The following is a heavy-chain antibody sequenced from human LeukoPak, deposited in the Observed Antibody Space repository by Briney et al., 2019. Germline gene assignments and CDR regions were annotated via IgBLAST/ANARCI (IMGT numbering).Heavy chain of an antibody. J-gene: IGHJ4*02. D-gene: IGHD5-18*01. CDR3: ARVRGYSYGYSNYFDY. Sequence: SETLSLTCTVSGGSISSGDYYWSWIRQPPGKGLEWIGYIYYSGSTNYNPSLKSRVTISVDTSKNQFSLKLSSVTAADTAVYYCARVRGYSYGYSNYFDYWGQGTLVTVSS. CDR1: GGSISSGDYY. CDR2: IYYSGST. V-gene: IGHV4-61*08.